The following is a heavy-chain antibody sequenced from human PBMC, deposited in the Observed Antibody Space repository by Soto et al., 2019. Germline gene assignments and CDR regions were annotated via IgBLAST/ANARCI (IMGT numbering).Heavy chain of an antibody. CDR2: ISHDGRNT. CDR1: ELPFTDYS. Sequence: QAQLVKSGGGVVQPGRSLRLSCAASELPFTDYSMHWVHQTADKGLEWVAFISHDGRNTFYSDSVKGRFTISRDDSRSMLFLQMSGVTVEDTAIYYCAVDGVPTSSFRYYYFRFWGRGTLVTVSS. D-gene: IGHD3-9*01. J-gene: IGHJ4*02. V-gene: IGHV3-30*04. CDR3: AVDGVPTSSFRYYYFRF.